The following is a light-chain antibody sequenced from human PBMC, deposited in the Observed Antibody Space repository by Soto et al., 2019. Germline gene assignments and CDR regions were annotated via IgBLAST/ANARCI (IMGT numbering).Light chain of an antibody. CDR2: GAS. J-gene: IGKJ3*01. Sequence: EVVLTQSPGILSLSPGERATLSCRASETVASNYLAWYQQKPGQPPRLLIYGASNRATGIPDRFSGSGSGTHFTLTISRLEPEDFAVYYCQQCGNLPLFTFGPGTKVDLK. CDR3: QQCGNLPLFT. CDR1: ETVASNY. V-gene: IGKV3-20*01.